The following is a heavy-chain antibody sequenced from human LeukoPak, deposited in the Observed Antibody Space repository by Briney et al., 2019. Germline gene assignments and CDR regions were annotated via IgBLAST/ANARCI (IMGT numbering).Heavy chain of an antibody. J-gene: IGHJ4*02. D-gene: IGHD5-18*01. CDR3: AKDGPWIQLWTGGAYYFDY. CDR2: ISGSGGST. V-gene: IGHV3-23*01. Sequence: GGSLRLSCAASGFTFSSCAMSWVRQAPGKGLEWVSAISGSGGSTYYADSVKGRFTISRDNSKNTLYLQMNSLRAEDTAVYYCAKDGPWIQLWTGGAYYFDYWGQGTLVTVSS. CDR1: GFTFSSCA.